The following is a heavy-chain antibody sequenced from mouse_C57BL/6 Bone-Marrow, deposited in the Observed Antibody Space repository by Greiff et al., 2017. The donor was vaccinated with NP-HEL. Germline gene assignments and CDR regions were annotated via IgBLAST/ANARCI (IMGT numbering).Heavy chain of an antibody. CDR2: INPSNGGT. CDR1: GYTFTSYW. CDR3: ARDSWRAWFAY. D-gene: IGHD3-2*01. Sequence: QVQLQQPGAELVRPGTSVKLSCKASGYTFTSYWMHWVKQRPGQGLEWIGNINPSNGGTNYNEKFKSKATLTVDKSSSTAYMQLSSLTSEDSAVYYCARDSWRAWFAYWGQGTLVTVSA. J-gene: IGHJ3*01. V-gene: IGHV1-53*01.